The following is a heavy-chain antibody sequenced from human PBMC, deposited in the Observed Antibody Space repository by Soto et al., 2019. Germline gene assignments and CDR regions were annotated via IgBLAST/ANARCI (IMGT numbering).Heavy chain of an antibody. CDR3: ARWSGSYSFDY. V-gene: IGHV3-66*01. D-gene: IGHD1-26*01. CDR1: GFTVSSNY. J-gene: IGHJ4*02. Sequence: GGSLRLSCAASGFTVSSNYMSWVRQAPGKGLEWVSVIYSGGSTYYADSVKGRFTISRDNSKNTLYLQMNSLRAEDTAVYYCARWSGSYSFDYWGQGTLVTVSS. CDR2: IYSGGST.